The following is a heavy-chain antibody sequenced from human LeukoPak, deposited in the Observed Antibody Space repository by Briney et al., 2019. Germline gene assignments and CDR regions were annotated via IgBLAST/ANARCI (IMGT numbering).Heavy chain of an antibody. CDR1: GGSFSGYY. V-gene: IGHV4-34*01. CDR3: ARETAVGEFDY. CDR2: INHSGST. Sequence: SETLSLTCAVYGGSFSGYYWSWIRQPPGKGLEWIGEINHSGSTNYNPSLKSRVAISVDTSMNQFSLKLSSVTAADTAVYYCARETAVGEFDYWGQGTLVTVSS. D-gene: IGHD3-10*01. J-gene: IGHJ4*02.